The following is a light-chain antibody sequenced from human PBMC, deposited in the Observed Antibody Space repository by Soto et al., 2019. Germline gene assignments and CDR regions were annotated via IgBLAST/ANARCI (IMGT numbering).Light chain of an antibody. CDR3: SLYTSTNTWV. V-gene: IGLV2-14*01. Sequence: QSALTQPASVSGSPGQSITISCTRTSSDVGSHNFVSWHQQHPGKAAKFMIYGVNNRPSGVSNRFSGSKSGNTASLTISGLQAEDEADYYCSLYTSTNTWVFGGGTKLTVL. J-gene: IGLJ3*02. CDR2: GVN. CDR1: SSDVGSHNF.